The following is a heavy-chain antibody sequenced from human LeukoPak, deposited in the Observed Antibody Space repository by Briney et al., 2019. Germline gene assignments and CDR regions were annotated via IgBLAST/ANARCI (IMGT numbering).Heavy chain of an antibody. CDR2: IIPIIGIG. Sequence: SVKVSCKASGGTFISYTISWVRQAPGQGGEWMGGIIPIIGIGNYAQKFQGRVTITADKSRSKAYMELSSLRSEDTAVYYCARKGDYYDSSGYSVGYADAFDIWGQGTMVTVSS. J-gene: IGHJ3*02. D-gene: IGHD3-22*01. CDR3: ARKGDYYDSSGYSVGYADAFDI. V-gene: IGHV1-69*10. CDR1: GGTFISYT.